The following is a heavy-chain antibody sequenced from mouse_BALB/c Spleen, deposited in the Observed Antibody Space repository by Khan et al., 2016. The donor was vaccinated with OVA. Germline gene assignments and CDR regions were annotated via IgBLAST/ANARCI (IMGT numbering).Heavy chain of an antibody. J-gene: IGHJ2*01. CDR2: IYPGNNDT. D-gene: IGHD2-1*01. V-gene: IGHV1-5*01. CDR3: TRNGFGNYESWDY. Sequence: VQLQQSGTVLARPGSSVKMSCKGSGYTFTNYWMHWLKQRPGQGLEWIGVIYPGNNDTNYNQKFKGKAKLTAVTSTSTAYMELNSLTNEDSAVYYCTRNGFGNYESWDYWGQGTTLTVSS. CDR1: GYTFTNYW.